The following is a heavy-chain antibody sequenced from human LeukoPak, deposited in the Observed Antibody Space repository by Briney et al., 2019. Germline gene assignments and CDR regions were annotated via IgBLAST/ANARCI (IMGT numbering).Heavy chain of an antibody. V-gene: IGHV3-66*01. CDR2: IYSGGDT. CDR1: GFTASSKY. CDR3: AKERNLEIAVAGTIFDY. J-gene: IGHJ4*02. D-gene: IGHD6-19*01. Sequence: GGSLRLSCAASGFTASSKYMSWVRQAPGKGLEWVSVIYSGGDTYYADSVKGRLTISRDNSKNMIYLEMSSLKAEDTAAYYCAKERNLEIAVAGTIFDYWGQGTLVTVSS.